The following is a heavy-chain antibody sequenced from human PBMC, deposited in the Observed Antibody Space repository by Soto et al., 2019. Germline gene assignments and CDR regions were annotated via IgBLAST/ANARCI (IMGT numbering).Heavy chain of an antibody. Sequence: GASVKVSCKASGYSFTSYAIHWMRQAPGQRLEWMGWINAGNGNTKVPQKFQGRVTMTRDTSTSTVYMELSSLRSEDTAVYYCARGIVVVVAARGWFDPWGQGTLVTVS. J-gene: IGHJ5*02. CDR2: INAGNGNT. CDR3: ARGIVVVVAARGWFDP. D-gene: IGHD2-15*01. CDR1: GYSFTSYA. V-gene: IGHV1-3*01.